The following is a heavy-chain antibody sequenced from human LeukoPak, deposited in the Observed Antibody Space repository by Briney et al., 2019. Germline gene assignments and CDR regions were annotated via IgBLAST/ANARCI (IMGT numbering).Heavy chain of an antibody. CDR1: GFTFSSYS. V-gene: IGHV3-21*01. J-gene: IGHJ3*02. CDR2: ISSSSSYV. Sequence: GGSLRLSRAASGFTFSSYSMNWVRQAPGKGLQWVSSISSSSSYVYYADSVKGRFTISRDNAKNSLYLQMNSLRAEDTAVYYCAGGDMQELLSRGSFDIWGQGTMVTVSS. D-gene: IGHD1-26*01. CDR3: AGGDMQELLSRGSFDI.